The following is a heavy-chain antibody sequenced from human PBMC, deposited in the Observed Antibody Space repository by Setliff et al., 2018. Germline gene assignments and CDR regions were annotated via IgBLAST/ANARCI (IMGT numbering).Heavy chain of an antibody. D-gene: IGHD3-3*01. V-gene: IGHV4-38-2*01. CDR2: MSHRGRT. Sequence: ETLSLTCGVSGASITSGHYWGWIRQPPGKGLEWIATMSHRGRTYYNPSLESRVTMSRDTSKNQFSLRLTSAAAADTAVYYCASPRRDDLDSPFDAFDIWGQGTMVTVS. J-gene: IGHJ3*02. CDR1: GASITSGHY. CDR3: ASPRRDDLDSPFDAFDI.